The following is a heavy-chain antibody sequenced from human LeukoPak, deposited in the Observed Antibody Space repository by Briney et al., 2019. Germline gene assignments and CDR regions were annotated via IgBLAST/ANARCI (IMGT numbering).Heavy chain of an antibody. V-gene: IGHV3-30*18. Sequence: GGSLRLSCAASGFTFSSYGMHWVRLAPGKGLEWVALISNDASNKHYADSVKGRFTISRDNSENMLYLQMNSLRAEDTAVYYCAKDLYYGYYFDNWGQGTLVAVSS. D-gene: IGHD3-16*01. CDR2: ISNDASNK. J-gene: IGHJ4*02. CDR1: GFTFSSYG. CDR3: AKDLYYGYYFDN.